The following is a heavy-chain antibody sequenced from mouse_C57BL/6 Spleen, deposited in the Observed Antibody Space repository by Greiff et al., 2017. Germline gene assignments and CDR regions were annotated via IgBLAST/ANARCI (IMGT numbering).Heavy chain of an antibody. D-gene: IGHD2-4*01. Sequence: EVQLVESGPGLVKPSQSLSLTCSVTGYSFTSGSYCNWIRQFPGNKLEWMVYLSYGGSNNYNSSLKNRITITHDTSKSQFFLKMNTVTTEDTATYYCAREEDYDVDNFDYWGQGTTLTVSA. CDR3: AREEDYDVDNFDY. V-gene: IGHV3-6*01. CDR1: GYSFTSGSY. CDR2: LSYGGSN. J-gene: IGHJ2*01.